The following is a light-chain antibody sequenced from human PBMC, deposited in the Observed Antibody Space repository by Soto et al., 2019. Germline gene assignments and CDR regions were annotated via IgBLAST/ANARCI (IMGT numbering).Light chain of an antibody. Sequence: QSALAQPASVSGSPGQSIAISCTGTSSDVGGYNYVSWYQQHPGKAPKLLLSEVSNWPSGVSDRFSGSKSGNTASLTISGLQTQDVADYYCSSFTSAYTVVFGTGTKVTVL. CDR2: EVS. CDR1: SSDVGGYNY. CDR3: SSFTSAYTVV. V-gene: IGLV2-14*01. J-gene: IGLJ1*01.